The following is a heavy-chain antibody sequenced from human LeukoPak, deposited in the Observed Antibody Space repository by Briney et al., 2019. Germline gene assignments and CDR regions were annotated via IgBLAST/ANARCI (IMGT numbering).Heavy chain of an antibody. CDR3: ARASITMVRGVIRDADY. J-gene: IGHJ4*02. V-gene: IGHV3-21*01. CDR2: ISISSSYI. D-gene: IGHD3-10*01. Sequence: GGSLRLSCAASGLTFSSYSMNWVRQAPGKGREWVSSISISSSYIYYADSVKGRFTISRDNAKNSLYLQMNSLRAEDTAVYYCARASITMVRGVIRDADYWGQGTLVTVSS. CDR1: GLTFSSYS.